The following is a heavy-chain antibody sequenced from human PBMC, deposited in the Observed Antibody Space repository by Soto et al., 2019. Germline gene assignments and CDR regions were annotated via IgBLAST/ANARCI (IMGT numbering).Heavy chain of an antibody. Sequence: PVKVSCKASGGTFSSYAISWVRQAPGQGLEWMGGIIPIFGTANYAQKFQGRVTITADESTSTAYMELSSLRSEDTAVYYCEREVMTTDYYYGMDVWGQGTTVTVSS. V-gene: IGHV1-69*13. D-gene: IGHD4-17*01. CDR3: EREVMTTDYYYGMDV. CDR2: IIPIFGTA. J-gene: IGHJ6*02. CDR1: GGTFSSYA.